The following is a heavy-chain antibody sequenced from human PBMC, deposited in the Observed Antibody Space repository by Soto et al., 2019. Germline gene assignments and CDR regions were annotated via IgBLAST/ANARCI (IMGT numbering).Heavy chain of an antibody. CDR3: ARTDEQQLATDLFDY. Sequence: SETLSLTCTVSGGSISSSSYYWGWIRQPPGKGLEWIGSIYYSGSTYYNPSLKSRVTISVDTSKNQFSLKLSSVTAADTAVYYCARTDEQQLATDLFDYWGQGTLVTVSS. V-gene: IGHV4-39*01. CDR2: IYYSGST. CDR1: GGSISSSSYY. J-gene: IGHJ4*02. D-gene: IGHD6-13*01.